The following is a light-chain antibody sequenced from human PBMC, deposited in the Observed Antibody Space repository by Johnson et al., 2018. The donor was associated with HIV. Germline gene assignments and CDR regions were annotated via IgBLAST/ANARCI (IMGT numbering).Light chain of an antibody. CDR1: NSNIGNNY. CDR2: DNN. V-gene: IGLV1-51*01. Sequence: QSILTQPPSVSAAPGQKVTISCSGSNSNIGNNYVSWYQQLPGTAPKLLIYDNNKRPSGIPDRFSGSKSGTSATLGITGRQTGDEADYYGGTWDSSLSAGGVFGTGTKVTVL. CDR3: GTWDSSLSAGGV. J-gene: IGLJ1*01.